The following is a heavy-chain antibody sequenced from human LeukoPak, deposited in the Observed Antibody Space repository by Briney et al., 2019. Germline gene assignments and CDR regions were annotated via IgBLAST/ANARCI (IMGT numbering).Heavy chain of an antibody. CDR3: ARNYYDSSGYYSDFDY. V-gene: IGHV4-31*03. D-gene: IGHD3-22*01. Sequence: SETLSLTCTVSGGSISSGGYYWSWIRQHPGKGLEWIGYIYYSGSTYYNPSLKSRVTISVDTSKNQFSLKLSSVTAADTAVYCCARNYYDSSGYYSDFDYWGQGTLVTVPS. J-gene: IGHJ4*02. CDR1: GGSISSGGYY. CDR2: IYYSGST.